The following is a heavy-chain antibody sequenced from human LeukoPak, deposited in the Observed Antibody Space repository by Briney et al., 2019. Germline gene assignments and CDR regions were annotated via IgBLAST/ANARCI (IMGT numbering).Heavy chain of an antibody. CDR3: ASSSGYYAEAFDY. J-gene: IGHJ4*02. Sequence: SVKVSYKASGGTFSSYAISWVRQAPGQGLEWMGGIIPIFGTANYAQKFQGRVTITTDESTSTAYMELSSLRSEDTAVYYCASSSGYYAEAFDYWGQGTLVTVSS. CDR1: GGTFSSYA. CDR2: IIPIFGTA. V-gene: IGHV1-69*05. D-gene: IGHD3-22*01.